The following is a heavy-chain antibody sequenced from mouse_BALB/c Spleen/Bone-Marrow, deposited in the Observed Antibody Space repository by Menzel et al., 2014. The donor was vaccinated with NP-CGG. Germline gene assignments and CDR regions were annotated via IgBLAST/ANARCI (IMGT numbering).Heavy chain of an antibody. CDR2: INPGSGST. V-gene: IGHV1-54*01. CDR1: GYAFTDYL. Sequence: HVQLQQSGAELVRPGTSVKVSCKASGYAFTDYLMEWLKQRPGQGLEWIGVINPGSGSTNYNEKFKDKATLTADTSSNTAYMQLSSLTSDDSAVYFCARYDGYLDYWGQGTTLTVSS. CDR3: ARYDGYLDY. J-gene: IGHJ2*01. D-gene: IGHD2-3*01.